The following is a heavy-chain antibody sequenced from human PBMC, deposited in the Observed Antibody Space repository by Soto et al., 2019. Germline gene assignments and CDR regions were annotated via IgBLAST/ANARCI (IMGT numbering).Heavy chain of an antibody. Sequence: GGSLRLSCAASGFTFSSYDMHWVRQATGKGLEWVSAIGTAGDTYYPGSVKGRFTISRENAKNSLYLQMNSLRAGDTAVYYCARGGQLGPPRHYYYYYMDVWGKGTTVTVSS. CDR1: GFTFSSYD. J-gene: IGHJ6*03. V-gene: IGHV3-13*01. CDR3: ARGGQLGPPRHYYYYYMDV. CDR2: IGTAGDT. D-gene: IGHD6-6*01.